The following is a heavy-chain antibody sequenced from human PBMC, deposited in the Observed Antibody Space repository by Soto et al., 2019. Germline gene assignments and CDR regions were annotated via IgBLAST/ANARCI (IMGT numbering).Heavy chain of an antibody. CDR3: ARSDGYNFNWLDS. D-gene: IGHD2-21*01. CDR1: GYTFATYD. CDR2: MNPNSGNT. Sequence: QVQLVQSGAEVKTPGASVKVSCKASGYTFATYDINWVRQAPGQGLEWMGGMNPNSGNTGYAQKFQGRLNMTRDNALSVAHMELSSLRNEDTAVYYCARSDGYNFNWLDSWGQGTLVTVSA. V-gene: IGHV1-8*01. J-gene: IGHJ5*01.